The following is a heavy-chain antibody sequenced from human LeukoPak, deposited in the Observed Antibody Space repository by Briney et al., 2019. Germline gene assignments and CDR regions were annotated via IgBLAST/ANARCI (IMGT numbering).Heavy chain of an antibody. CDR3: VRGQATAWGLDY. V-gene: IGHV3-74*01. Sequence: GGSLRLSCAASGFAFSTNWMHWVRQAPGKGLVWVSHISTDARTITYADFVKGRFTISRDNAKNTLYLQMNSLRAEDTALYYCVRGQATAWGLDYWGLGTLVTVSS. CDR1: GFAFSTNW. D-gene: IGHD6-13*01. J-gene: IGHJ4*02. CDR2: ISTDARTI.